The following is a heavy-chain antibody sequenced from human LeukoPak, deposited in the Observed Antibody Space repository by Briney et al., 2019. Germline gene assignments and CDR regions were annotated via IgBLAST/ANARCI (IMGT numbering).Heavy chain of an antibody. CDR3: AREYGDYDSYYYYGMDV. J-gene: IGHJ6*02. CDR1: GGTFSSYA. Sequence: LVKVSCKASGGTFSSYAISWVRQAPGQGLEWMGGIIPIFGTANYAQKFQGRVTITADESTSTAYVELSSLRSEDTAVYYCAREYGDYDSYYYYGMDVWGQGTTVTVSS. D-gene: IGHD4-17*01. CDR2: IIPIFGTA. V-gene: IGHV1-69*13.